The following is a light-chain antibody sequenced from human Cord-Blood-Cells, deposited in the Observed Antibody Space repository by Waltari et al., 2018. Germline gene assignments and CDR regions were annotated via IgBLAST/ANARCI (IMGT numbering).Light chain of an antibody. J-gene: IGLJ3*02. CDR3: CSYAGSYTFWV. Sequence: QSALPQPRSVSGSPGQSVTISCTGTSSDVGGYNYVSWYQQHPCKAPKLMIYDVSKRPSGVPERFSGSKSGNTASLTISGLQDEDEADYYCCSYAGSYTFWVFGGGTKLTVL. CDR2: DVS. CDR1: SSDVGGYNY. V-gene: IGLV2-11*01.